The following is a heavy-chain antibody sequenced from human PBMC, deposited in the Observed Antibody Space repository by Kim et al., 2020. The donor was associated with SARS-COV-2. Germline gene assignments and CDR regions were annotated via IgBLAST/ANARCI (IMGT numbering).Heavy chain of an antibody. CDR2: IDYSGST. Sequence: SETLSLTCTVSGGAINSYYWSWIRQPPGKGLEWIGYIDYSGSTNYNPPLTSRVTISVDASKNQFSLRLSSVTTSNTAVYYWPRVGWSLDYWGQGTLVTVSS. D-gene: IGHD1-26*01. V-gene: IGHV4-59*01. CDR3: PRVGWSLDY. CDR1: GGAINSYY. J-gene: IGHJ4*02.